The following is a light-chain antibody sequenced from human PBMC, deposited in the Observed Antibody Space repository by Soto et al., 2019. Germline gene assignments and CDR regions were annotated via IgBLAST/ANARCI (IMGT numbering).Light chain of an antibody. CDR2: GAS. CDR1: QSVASSY. CDR3: QQYRSSPRT. J-gene: IGKJ1*01. V-gene: IGKV3-20*01. Sequence: EIVLTQSPGTLSLFPGERATFSCRASQSVASSYLAWYQQKFGQAPRLLIYGASNTAAGIPDWFSGSGSGTDFTLTISRLETEDSAVDFCQQYRSSPRTFGQGTKVEI.